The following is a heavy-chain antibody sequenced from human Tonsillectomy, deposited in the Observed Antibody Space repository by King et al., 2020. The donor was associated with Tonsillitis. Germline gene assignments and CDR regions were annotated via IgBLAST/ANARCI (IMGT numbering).Heavy chain of an antibody. Sequence: LQLQESGPGLVKPSETLSLTCTVSGGSISSSSYYWGWIRQPPGKGLEWIGSIYYSGSTYYNPSLKSRVTISVDTSKNQFSLKLSSVTAADTAEYYCASRREGLLWFGERPGAFDIWGQGTMVTVSS. CDR2: IYYSGST. J-gene: IGHJ3*02. CDR1: GGSISSSSYY. D-gene: IGHD3-10*01. V-gene: IGHV4-39*07. CDR3: ASRREGLLWFGERPGAFDI.